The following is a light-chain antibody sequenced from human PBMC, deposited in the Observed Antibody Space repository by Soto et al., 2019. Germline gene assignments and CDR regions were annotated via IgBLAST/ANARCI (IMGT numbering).Light chain of an antibody. CDR1: QSISSW. CDR3: QLYGSPSWT. V-gene: IGKV1-5*03. CDR2: KAS. Sequence: DIQMTQSPSTLSASVGDRVTITCRASQSISSWVAWYQQKPGKAPKLLIYKASSLESGVPSRFSGSGSGTEFTLTISSLQPDDFAVYYCQLYGSPSWTFGQGTKVEIK. J-gene: IGKJ1*01.